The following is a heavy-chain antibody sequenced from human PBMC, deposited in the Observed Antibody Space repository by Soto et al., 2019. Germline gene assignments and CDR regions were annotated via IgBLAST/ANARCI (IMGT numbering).Heavy chain of an antibody. CDR1: GYTFTSYD. J-gene: IGHJ6*02. Sequence: QVQLVQSGAEVKKPGASVKVSCKASGYTFTSYDINWVRQATGQGLEWMGWMNPNSGNTGYAQKFQGRVTMTRNTSISTAYMELSSLRSEDTAVYYCASLFGYYYDSSGYRIYGMDVWGQGTTVTFSS. D-gene: IGHD3-22*01. CDR3: ASLFGYYYDSSGYRIYGMDV. CDR2: MNPNSGNT. V-gene: IGHV1-8*01.